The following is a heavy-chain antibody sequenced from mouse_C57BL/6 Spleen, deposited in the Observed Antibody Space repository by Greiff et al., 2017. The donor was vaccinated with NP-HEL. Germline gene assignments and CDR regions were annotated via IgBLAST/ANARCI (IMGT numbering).Heavy chain of an antibody. J-gene: IGHJ2*01. V-gene: IGHV5-4*01. CDR1: GFTFSSYA. CDR3: ARDDYGSSYGY. Sequence: VQLQQSGGGLVKPGGSLKLSCAASGFTFSSYAMSWVRQTPEKRLEWVATISDGGSYTYYPDNVKGRFTISRDNAKNNLYLQMSHLKSEDTAMYYCARDDYGSSYGYWGQGTTLTVSS. CDR2: ISDGGSYT. D-gene: IGHD1-1*01.